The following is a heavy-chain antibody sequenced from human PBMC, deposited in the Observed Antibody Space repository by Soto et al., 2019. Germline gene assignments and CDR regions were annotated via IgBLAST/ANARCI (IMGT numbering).Heavy chain of an antibody. J-gene: IGHJ4*02. Sequence: HPGGSLRLSCAASGFTFSSYSMNWVRQAPGKGLEWVSYISSSSSTIYYADSVKGRFTISRDNAKNSLYLQMNSLRAEDTAVYYCARVQYYDFWSGYYGSIPNWGQGTLVTVSS. CDR1: GFTFSSYS. CDR3: ARVQYYDFWSGYYGSIPN. V-gene: IGHV3-48*01. CDR2: ISSSSSTI. D-gene: IGHD3-3*01.